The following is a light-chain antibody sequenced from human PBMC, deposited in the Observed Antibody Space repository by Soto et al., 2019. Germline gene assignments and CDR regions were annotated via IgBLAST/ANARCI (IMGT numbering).Light chain of an antibody. CDR1: QSISSW. J-gene: IGKJ1*01. CDR2: KAS. CDR3: QQYNSYPWS. Sequence: DIQMTQSPSTLSASVGDRVTITCRASQSISSWLAWYQQKPGKAPKLLIYKASSLESVVPSRFSGSGPGTEFTLTISSLQPDDFASYYCQQYNSYPWSFGQGTKVEIK. V-gene: IGKV1-5*03.